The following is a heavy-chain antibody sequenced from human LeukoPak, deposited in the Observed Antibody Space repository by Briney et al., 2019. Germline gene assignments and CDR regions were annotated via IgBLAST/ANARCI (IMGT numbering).Heavy chain of an antibody. J-gene: IGHJ6*02. Sequence: DSVTVSCKASGYTFTSYDINWVRQATGHGREWMGWMNPNRGNTGYAQKFQGRVTMTRNTSISTAYMELSSLRSEDTAVYYCARWGSSWYNYYYYGMDVWGQGTTVTVSS. CDR2: MNPNRGNT. V-gene: IGHV1-8*01. CDR1: GYTFTSYD. CDR3: ARWGSSWYNYYYYGMDV. D-gene: IGHD6-13*01.